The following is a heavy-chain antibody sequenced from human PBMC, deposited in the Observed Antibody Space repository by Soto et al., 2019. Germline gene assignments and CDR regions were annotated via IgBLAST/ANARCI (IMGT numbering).Heavy chain of an antibody. V-gene: IGHV1-69*13. J-gene: IGHJ4*02. Sequence: SVKVSCKASGGTFSSYAISWVRQAPGQGLEWMGGIIPIFGKANYAQKFQGRVTITADESTSTAYMEMSSLRSEDTAVYYFARELSSGGLDYWGQGPQVTVPS. D-gene: IGHD3-16*02. CDR3: ARELSSGGLDY. CDR2: IIPIFGKA. CDR1: GGTFSSYA.